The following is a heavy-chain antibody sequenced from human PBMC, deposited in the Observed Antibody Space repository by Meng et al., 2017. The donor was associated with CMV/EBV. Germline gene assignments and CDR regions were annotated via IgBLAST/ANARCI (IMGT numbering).Heavy chain of an antibody. CDR1: GFTFSSYA. CDR3: ATGQYSSSSRGDGYFDY. D-gene: IGHD6-6*01. J-gene: IGHJ4*02. Sequence: GESLKISCAASGFTFSSYAMHLVRQAPGKGLEYVSAISSNGGSTYYADSVKGRFTISRDNSKNTLYLQMGSLRAEDMAVYYCATGQYSSSSRGDGYFDYWGQGTLVTVSS. V-gene: IGHV3-64*02. CDR2: ISSNGGST.